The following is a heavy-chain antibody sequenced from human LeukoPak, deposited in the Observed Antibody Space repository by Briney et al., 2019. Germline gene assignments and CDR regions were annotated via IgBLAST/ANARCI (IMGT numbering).Heavy chain of an antibody. V-gene: IGHV3-30-3*01. J-gene: IGHJ4*02. Sequence: GSLRPSCAASGFAFSSYAMHWVRQAPGKGLEWVAVISYDGSNKYYADSVKGRFTISRDNSKNTLYLQMNSLRAEDTAVYYCARDPDYGDYVGSFDYWGQGTLVTVSS. CDR3: ARDPDYGDYVGSFDY. D-gene: IGHD4-17*01. CDR1: GFAFSSYA. CDR2: ISYDGSNK.